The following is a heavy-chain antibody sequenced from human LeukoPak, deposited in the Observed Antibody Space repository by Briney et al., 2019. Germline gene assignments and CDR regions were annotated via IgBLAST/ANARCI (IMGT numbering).Heavy chain of an antibody. Sequence: GGSLRLSCAASGFTFSSYGMHWVRQAPGKGLEWVAVISYDGSNKYYADSVKGRFTISRDNSKNTLYLQMNSLRAEDTAVYYCAKAKVDPAMELFYYWGQGTLVTVSS. D-gene: IGHD5-18*01. CDR2: ISYDGSNK. CDR1: GFTFSSYG. V-gene: IGHV3-30*18. J-gene: IGHJ4*02. CDR3: AKAKVDPAMELFYY.